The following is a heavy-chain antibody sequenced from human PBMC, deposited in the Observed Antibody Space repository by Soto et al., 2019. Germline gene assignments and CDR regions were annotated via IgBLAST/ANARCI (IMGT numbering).Heavy chain of an antibody. CDR3: AREYDGY. V-gene: IGHV3-53*01. CDR1: GFSVSSNY. CDR2: IYSGGST. Sequence: GGSLRLSCAASGFSVSSNYMTWVRQAPGKGLEWVSVIYSGGSTYYADSVKGRFTISRDNSKNTLYLQMNSLRAEDTAVYYCAREYDGYWGQGTLVTVSS. D-gene: IGHD3-16*01. J-gene: IGHJ4*02.